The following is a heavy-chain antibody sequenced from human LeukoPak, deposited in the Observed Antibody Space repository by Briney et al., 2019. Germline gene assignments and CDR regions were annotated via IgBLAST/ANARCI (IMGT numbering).Heavy chain of an antibody. CDR1: GVSINTCRYY. D-gene: IGHD5-18*01. J-gene: IGHJ4*02. CDR3: ARGRSYGFDFDS. CDR2: KYYSGST. V-gene: IGHV4-61*01. Sequence: SETLSLTCDVSGVSINTCRYYWTWIRQPPGKGLEWIGYKYYSGSTRYNSSLRSRLTISLDSSKNQFSLRLTSVTAADTAVYYCARGRSYGFDFDSWGPGTLVIVSS.